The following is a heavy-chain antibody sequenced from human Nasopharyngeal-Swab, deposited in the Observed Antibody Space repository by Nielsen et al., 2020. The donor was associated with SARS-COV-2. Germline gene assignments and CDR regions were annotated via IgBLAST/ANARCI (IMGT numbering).Heavy chain of an antibody. CDR3: AKDYSSGWSGWFDP. Sequence: GESLKISCAASGFIFDDYTMYWVRQAPGKGLEWVSLINWGGSITYYADSVKGRFTISRDNSKNSLYLQMNRLRTEDTALYYCAKDYSSGWSGWFDPWGQGTLVTVSS. CDR1: GFIFDDYT. V-gene: IGHV3-43*01. CDR2: INWGGSIT. D-gene: IGHD6-19*01. J-gene: IGHJ5*02.